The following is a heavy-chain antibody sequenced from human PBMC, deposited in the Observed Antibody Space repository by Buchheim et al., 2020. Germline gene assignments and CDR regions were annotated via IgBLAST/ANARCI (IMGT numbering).Heavy chain of an antibody. CDR1: GGSFSGYY. CDR2: INHSGST. J-gene: IGHJ4*02. V-gene: IGHV4-34*01. Sequence: QVQLQQWGAGLLKPSETLSLTCAVYGGSFSGYYWSWIRQPPGKGLEWIGEINHSGSTNYNPSLKSRVTISVDTSKNQFSLKLSSVTAADTAVYYCARVLADYDSSGYYGDYWGQGTL. CDR3: ARVLADYDSSGYYGDY. D-gene: IGHD3-22*01.